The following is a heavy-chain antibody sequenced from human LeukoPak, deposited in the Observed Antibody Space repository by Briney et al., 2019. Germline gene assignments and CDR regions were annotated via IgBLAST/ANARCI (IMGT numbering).Heavy chain of an antibody. V-gene: IGHV4-59*08. D-gene: IGHD2-21*02. CDR1: GGSINYDY. CDR3: ATLRGASTAVFDS. Sequence: SETLSLTCTVSGGSINYDYWSWIRQSPGKRLEWIGYIHYSGATNYSPSLNSRVTISVDTSNNQFSLKLSSVTAADTALYYCATLRGASTAVFDSWGQGTLVTVSS. J-gene: IGHJ4*02. CDR2: IHYSGAT.